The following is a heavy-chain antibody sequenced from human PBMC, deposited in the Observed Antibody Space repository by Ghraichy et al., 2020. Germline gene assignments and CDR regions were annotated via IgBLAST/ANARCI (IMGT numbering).Heavy chain of an antibody. CDR1: GFTFSNFG. J-gene: IGHJ4*02. D-gene: IGHD1-26*01. Sequence: GGSLRLSCAASGFTFSNFGMHWVRQAPGKGLEWVTFIRFDGSNRYYADSVKGRFTISRDNSKNTLYLQMDSLRAEDTAVYYCAKGKERDGSYSRPFDYWGQGILVTVSS. CDR2: IRFDGSNR. V-gene: IGHV3-30*02. CDR3: AKGKERDGSYSRPFDY.